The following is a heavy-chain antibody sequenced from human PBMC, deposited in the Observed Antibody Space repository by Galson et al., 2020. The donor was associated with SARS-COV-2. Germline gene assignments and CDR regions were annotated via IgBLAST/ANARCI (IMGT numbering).Heavy chain of an antibody. J-gene: IGHJ3*02. V-gene: IGHV3-72*01. CDR1: GFTFSDHY. Sequence: GGSLRLSCAASGFTFSDHYMDWVRQAPGKGLEWVGRTRDKANSYTTEYAASVKNRFTILRDDSKNSLHLQMDSLKTEDTAVYYCAREGYSSSRDAFDIWGQGTMVTVSS. CDR3: AREGYSSSRDAFDI. CDR2: TRDKANSYTT. D-gene: IGHD6-13*01.